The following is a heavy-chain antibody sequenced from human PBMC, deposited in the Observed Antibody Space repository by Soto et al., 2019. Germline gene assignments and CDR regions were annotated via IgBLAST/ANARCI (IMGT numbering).Heavy chain of an antibody. Sequence: GGSLRLSCAASGFTFSDYYMSWIRQAPGKGLEWVSYISSSGSTIYYADSVKGRFTISRDNAKNSLYLQMNSLRAEDTAVFYCAIGFDFCSGYYSSFDSWGQGTLVTVSS. D-gene: IGHD3-3*01. CDR2: ISSSGSTI. V-gene: IGHV3-11*01. CDR1: GFTFSDYY. CDR3: AIGFDFCSGYYSSFDS. J-gene: IGHJ4*02.